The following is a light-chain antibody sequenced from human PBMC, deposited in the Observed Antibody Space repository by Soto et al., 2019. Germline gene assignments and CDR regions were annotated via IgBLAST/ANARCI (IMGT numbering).Light chain of an antibody. V-gene: IGLV2-11*01. J-gene: IGLJ2*01. CDR1: SSDVGAYNY. Sequence: QSVLTQPRSVSGSPGQSVTISCTGTSSDVGAYNYVSWYQQHPGKAPKLIICHVSKRPSGVPDRFSGSKSGNTASLTISGLQAEDEADYYCCSYAGTYTVVFGGGTNVTVL. CDR2: HVS. CDR3: CSYAGTYTVV.